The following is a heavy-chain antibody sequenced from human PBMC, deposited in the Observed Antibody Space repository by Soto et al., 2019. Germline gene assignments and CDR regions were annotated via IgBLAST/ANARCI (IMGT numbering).Heavy chain of an antibody. J-gene: IGHJ4*02. Sequence: GGSLRLSCAASGFTFSSYAMSWVRQAPGKGLEWVSAISGSGGSTYYADSMKGRFTISRDNSKNTLYLQMNSLRAEDTAVYYCAKDHTPRGGGDCFDYWGQGTLVTVSS. CDR3: AKDHTPRGGGDCFDY. CDR1: GFTFSSYA. D-gene: IGHD2-21*02. CDR2: ISGSGGST. V-gene: IGHV3-23*01.